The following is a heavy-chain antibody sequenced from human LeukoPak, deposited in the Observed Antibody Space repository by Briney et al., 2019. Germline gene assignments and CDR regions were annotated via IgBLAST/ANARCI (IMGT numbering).Heavy chain of an antibody. J-gene: IGHJ4*02. D-gene: IGHD2-8*02. Sequence: ASVKVSCKASGYTFTSYGISWVRQAPGQGLEWMGWISAYNGNTNYAQKLQGRVTMTTDTSTSTAHMELRSLRSDDTAVYYCARDLPGPWSYYFDYWGQGTLVTVSS. CDR3: ARDLPGPWSYYFDY. CDR1: GYTFTSYG. V-gene: IGHV1-18*04. CDR2: ISAYNGNT.